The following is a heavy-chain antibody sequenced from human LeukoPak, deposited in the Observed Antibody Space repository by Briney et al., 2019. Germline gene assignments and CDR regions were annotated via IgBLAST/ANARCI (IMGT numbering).Heavy chain of an antibody. V-gene: IGHV3-30*02. CDR1: GFTFNSYG. J-gene: IGHJ4*02. Sequence: PGGSPRLSCAASGFTFNSYGVHWVRQTPGKGLEWVAFIRYDGSNQYYADSVKGRFTISRDNSKNTLYLQMNSLRAEDTAVYYCAKDRDYYDSSGYYYGDYWGQGTLVTVSS. CDR2: IRYDGSNQ. D-gene: IGHD3-22*01. CDR3: AKDRDYYDSSGYYYGDY.